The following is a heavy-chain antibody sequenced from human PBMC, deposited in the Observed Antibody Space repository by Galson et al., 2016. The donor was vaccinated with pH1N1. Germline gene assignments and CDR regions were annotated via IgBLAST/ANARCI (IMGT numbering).Heavy chain of an antibody. CDR3: ARVRGSTAIYYIDV. CDR1: GYSFTTYW. V-gene: IGHV5-51*03. CDR2: IYPHDSDI. D-gene: IGHD4-17*01. Sequence: QSGAEVKKPGESLKISCKGSGYSFTTYWIGWVRQMPGKGLEWMGMIYPHDSDIRYNPSFQGQVTISADNTISTAYLQWISLKASDTAMYFCARVRGSTAIYYIDVWGKGTTVTVPS. J-gene: IGHJ6*03.